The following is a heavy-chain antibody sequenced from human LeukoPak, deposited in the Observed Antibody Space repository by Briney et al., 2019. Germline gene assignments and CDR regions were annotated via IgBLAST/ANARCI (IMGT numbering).Heavy chain of an antibody. J-gene: IGHJ6*02. D-gene: IGHD2-2*01. V-gene: IGHV3-21*01. CDR1: GFTFSSYS. CDR2: ISSSSSYI. CDR3: ARDKRADCSSTGCSGLGMDV. Sequence: GGSLRLSCAASGFTFSSYSMNWVRQAPGKGLEWVSSISSSSSYIYYADSVKGRFTISRDNAKNSLYLQMNSLRAEDTAVYYCARDKRADCSSTGCSGLGMDVWGQGTTVTVSS.